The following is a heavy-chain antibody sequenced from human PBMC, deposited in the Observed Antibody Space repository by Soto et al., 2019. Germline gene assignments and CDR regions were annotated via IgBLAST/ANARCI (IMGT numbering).Heavy chain of an antibody. CDR2: IWYDGNNK. Sequence: QVQLVESGGGVVQPGRSLRLSCAASGFTFSSYGMHWVRQAPGKGLEWVALIWYDGNNKYYADSVKGRPTISRDNSKNTLCLRMTSLRAEGTAVNYWAISHGYSYGPCGYWGQGTLVTVSS. J-gene: IGHJ4*02. CDR3: AISHGYSYGPCGY. V-gene: IGHV3-33*01. D-gene: IGHD5-18*01. CDR1: GFTFSSYG.